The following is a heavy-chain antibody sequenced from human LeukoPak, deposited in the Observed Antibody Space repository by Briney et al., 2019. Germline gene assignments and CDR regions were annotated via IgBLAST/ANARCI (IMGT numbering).Heavy chain of an antibody. CDR3: AKDQRYGPLSEYGSGGSCY. CDR2: ISGSGSST. CDR1: GFTFSSYA. J-gene: IGHJ4*02. Sequence: GGSLRLSCAASGFTFSSYAMSWVRQAPGKGLEWVSAISGSGSSTYYADSMKGRFTISRDNSKNTLYLQVNSLRAEDTAVYYCAKDQRYGPLSEYGSGGSCYGGQGTLVTVSS. V-gene: IGHV3-23*01. D-gene: IGHD2-15*01.